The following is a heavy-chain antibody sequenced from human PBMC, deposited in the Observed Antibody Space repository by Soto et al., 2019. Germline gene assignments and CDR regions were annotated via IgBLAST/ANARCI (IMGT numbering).Heavy chain of an antibody. V-gene: IGHV1-46*01. CDR3: ARDLRAGGDY. Sequence: QVQLVQSGAEVKKPGASVKVSCKASGYTLSDANINWVRQAPGQGPEWMGIINPRADSTNYAQKFQGRVTLTRDTSTSTVYMELSRLRSEDTAVYYCARDLRAGGDYWGQGTLVTVSS. D-gene: IGHD1-26*01. J-gene: IGHJ4*02. CDR2: INPRADST. CDR1: GYTLSDAN.